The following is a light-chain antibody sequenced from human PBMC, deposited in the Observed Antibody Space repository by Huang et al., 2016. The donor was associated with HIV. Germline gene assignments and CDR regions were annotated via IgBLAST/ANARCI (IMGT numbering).Light chain of an antibody. V-gene: IGKV1-39*01. J-gene: IGKJ3*01. CDR3: QQSFSVPRT. Sequence: DIQMTQSPPSLSAYVGDRVTFTCRANQNITKSLNWYQQKPGKAPKLLIYTASTLESGVPSRFSGGGSGSRFTLNITNLQPEDFATYYCQQSFSVPRTFGPGT. CDR1: QNITKS. CDR2: TAS.